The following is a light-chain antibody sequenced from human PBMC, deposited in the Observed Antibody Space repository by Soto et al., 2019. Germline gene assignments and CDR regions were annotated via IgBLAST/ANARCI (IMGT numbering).Light chain of an antibody. CDR2: KVS. Sequence: DVVMTQSPLSLPVTLGQPASISCRSSQSLVHSDGNTYLNWFQQRPGQSPRRLIYKVSSRDSGVPDRFSGSGSGTDFTLKISRVEAEDVGVYYCMQAIHWPWTFGQGIKVEIK. V-gene: IGKV2-30*02. J-gene: IGKJ1*01. CDR1: QSLVHSDGNTY. CDR3: MQAIHWPWT.